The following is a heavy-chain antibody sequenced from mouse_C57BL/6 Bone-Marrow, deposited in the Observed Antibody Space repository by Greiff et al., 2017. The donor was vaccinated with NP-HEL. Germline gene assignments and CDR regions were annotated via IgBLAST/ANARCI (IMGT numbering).Heavy chain of an antibody. CDR1: GYTFTDYY. CDR2: INPNNGGT. D-gene: IGHD2-1*01. Sequence: EVQLQQSGPELVKPGASVKISCKASGYTFTDYYMNWVKQSHGKSLEWIGDINPNNGGTSYNQKFKGKATLTVDKSSSTAYMELRSLTSEDSAVYYCARSSYGNYRYWYFDVWGTGTTVTVSS. V-gene: IGHV1-26*01. CDR3: ARSSYGNYRYWYFDV. J-gene: IGHJ1*03.